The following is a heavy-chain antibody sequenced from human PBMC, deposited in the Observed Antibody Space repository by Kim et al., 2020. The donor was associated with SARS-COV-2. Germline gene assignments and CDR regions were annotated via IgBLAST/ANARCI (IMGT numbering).Heavy chain of an antibody. CDR3: ARGSAMVQGVSPYSFDY. D-gene: IGHD3-10*01. J-gene: IGHJ4*02. CDR2: IIPIFGTA. V-gene: IGHV1-69*13. CDR1: GGTFSSYA. Sequence: SVKVSCKASGGTFSSYAISWVRQAPGQGLEWMGGIIPIFGTANYAQKFQGRVTITADESTSTAYMELSSLRSEDTAVYYCARGSAMVQGVSPYSFDYWGQGTLVTVSS.